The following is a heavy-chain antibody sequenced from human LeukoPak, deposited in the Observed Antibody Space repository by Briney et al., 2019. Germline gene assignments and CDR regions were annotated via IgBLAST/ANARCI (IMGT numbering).Heavy chain of an antibody. CDR3: AHIYYSFDS. J-gene: IGHJ4*02. CDR2: IYWDDDK. CDR1: GFSLSTSGVG. Sequence: SGPTLVKPTQTLTLTCTFSGFSLSTSGVGVGWIRQPPGKALEWLALIYWDDDKLYSPSLRSRLTITKDTSKNQVVLTMTTMDPVDTATYYCAHIYYSFDSWGQGTLVTVSS. D-gene: IGHD3-10*01. V-gene: IGHV2-5*02.